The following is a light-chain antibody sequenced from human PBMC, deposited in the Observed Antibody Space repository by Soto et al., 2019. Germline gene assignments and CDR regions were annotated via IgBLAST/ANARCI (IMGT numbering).Light chain of an antibody. CDR2: DAS. V-gene: IGKV3-11*01. CDR3: QQRSNWPRIT. Sequence: EIVLTQSPATLSLSPGERATLSCRASQTISSYLAWFQQKPGQAPRLLIYDASNRATGVPARFSGSGSGTDFALTISSLEPEDFAVYYCQQRSNWPRITFGPGTKLDIK. CDR1: QTISSY. J-gene: IGKJ3*01.